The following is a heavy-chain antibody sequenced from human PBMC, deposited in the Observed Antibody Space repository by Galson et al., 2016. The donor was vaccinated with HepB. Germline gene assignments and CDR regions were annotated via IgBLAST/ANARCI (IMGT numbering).Heavy chain of an antibody. V-gene: IGHV4-38-2*02. CDR2: IYHSGRT. J-gene: IGHJ4*02. CDR1: GYSISSGYY. CDR3: ARVDTSMAPPLDC. D-gene: IGHD5-18*01. Sequence: SETLSLTCTVSGYSISSGYYWGWIRQPPGKGLEWIGSIYHSGRTYYNPSLKSRVTISADTSKNQFSLKVTSVTAADTAVYYCARVDTSMAPPLDCWGQGTLVIVSS.